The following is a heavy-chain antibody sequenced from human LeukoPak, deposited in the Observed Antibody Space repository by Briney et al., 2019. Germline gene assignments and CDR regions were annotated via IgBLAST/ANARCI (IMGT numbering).Heavy chain of an antibody. CDR2: ISHDGSNE. CDR1: GFIFSTYG. D-gene: IGHD6-13*01. V-gene: IGHV3-30*18. J-gene: IGHJ4*02. Sequence: GGSLRLSCAASGFIFSTYGMHWVRQAPGKGLGWVAVISHDGSNEFYADSVKGRFSISRDNSKNTQYLQMNSLRAEDTAVYYCAKSAHSSWYGALDYWGQGTLVTVSS. CDR3: AKSAHSSWYGALDY.